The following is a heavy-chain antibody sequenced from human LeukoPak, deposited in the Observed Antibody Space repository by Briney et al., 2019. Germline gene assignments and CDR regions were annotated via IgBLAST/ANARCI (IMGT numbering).Heavy chain of an antibody. CDR2: SYYRSKWYN. D-gene: IGHD7-27*01. CDR1: GDSVSTNSAT. V-gene: IGHV6-1*01. CDR3: ARDQGLGRYAFDI. J-gene: IGHJ3*02. Sequence: SQTLSLTCAISGDSVSTNSATWNWIRQSPSRGLEWLGRSYYRSKWYNDYAVSVKSRITINPDTSKNQFSLQLNSVTPEDTAVYYCARDQGLGRYAFDIWGQGTMVTVSS.